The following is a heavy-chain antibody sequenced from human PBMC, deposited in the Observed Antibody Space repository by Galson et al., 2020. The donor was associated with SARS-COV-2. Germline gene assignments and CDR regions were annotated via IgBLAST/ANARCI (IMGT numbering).Heavy chain of an antibody. J-gene: IGHJ6*02. CDR1: GFTFDSYD. CDR2: ISYDGSRQ. CDR3: AKEFAPVAAGRHFYYGIDV. V-gene: IGHV3-30*18. Sequence: GGSLRLSCAASGFTFDSYDMYWVRQAQGKGLEWVAVISYDGSRQYYADSVKGRFTISRDNSKNTLSLQMNSLRPEDKAVYYCAKEFAPVAAGRHFYYGIDVWGQGTTVAV. D-gene: IGHD6-13*01.